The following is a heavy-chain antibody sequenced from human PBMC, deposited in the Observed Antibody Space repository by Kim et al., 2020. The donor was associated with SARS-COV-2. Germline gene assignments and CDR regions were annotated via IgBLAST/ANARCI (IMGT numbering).Heavy chain of an antibody. CDR3: VREIGGPGIY. V-gene: IGHV3-7*03. D-gene: IGHD3-10*01. Sequence: GGSLRLSCAGSGFTFSRYWMNWVRQAPGKGLEWVANIKQDGSEKYYVDSVKGRFTISRDNAKNSVYLQMNSLRAEDTAVYYCVREIGGPGIYWGQGPL. CDR2: IKQDGSEK. CDR1: GFTFSRYW. J-gene: IGHJ4*02.